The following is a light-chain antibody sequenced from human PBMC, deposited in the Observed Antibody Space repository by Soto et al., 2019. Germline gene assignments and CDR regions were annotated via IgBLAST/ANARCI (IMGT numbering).Light chain of an antibody. CDR1: QSVSSY. J-gene: IGKJ1*01. Sequence: EIVLTQSPATLSLSPGERATLSCRAGQSVSSYLAWYQQKPGQAPRLLIYDASNRATGIPARFSGSGSGTDFTLTISSLQSEDFAVYYCQQFDNWPWTFGQGTKVDIK. CDR3: QQFDNWPWT. CDR2: DAS. V-gene: IGKV3-11*01.